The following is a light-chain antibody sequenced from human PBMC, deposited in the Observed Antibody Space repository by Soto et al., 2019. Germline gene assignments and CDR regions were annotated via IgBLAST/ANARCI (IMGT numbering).Light chain of an antibody. CDR3: QQYNSYWT. CDR1: QIISSW. V-gene: IGKV1-5*01. Sequence: DIQMTQSPSTLSASVGDRFTITFLASQIISSWLAWYQQKPGKAPKLLIYDASSLESGVPSRFSGSGSGTEFTLTISSLQPDDFAPYYCQQYNSYWTFGQGTKV. CDR2: DAS. J-gene: IGKJ1*01.